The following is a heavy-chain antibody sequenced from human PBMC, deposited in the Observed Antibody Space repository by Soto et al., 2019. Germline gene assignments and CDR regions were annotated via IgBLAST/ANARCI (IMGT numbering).Heavy chain of an antibody. V-gene: IGHV3-33*01. CDR3: ARGPHIFTGYTHGYLHL. CDR2: IWYDGRYK. CDR1: GFTFSSYA. Sequence: QVQLVESGGGVVQPGKSLRVSCAASGFTFSSYAMHWVRQAPGKGLEWVAIIWYDGRYKYYADSVKGRFTISRDNSKNTLSLTMNSPRADDRAVYYCARGPHIFTGYTHGYLHLWGRGTLVTVSS. J-gene: IGHJ2*01. D-gene: IGHD3-9*01.